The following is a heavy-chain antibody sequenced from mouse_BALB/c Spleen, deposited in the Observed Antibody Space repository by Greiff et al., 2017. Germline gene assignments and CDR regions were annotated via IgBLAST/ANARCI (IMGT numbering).Heavy chain of an antibody. D-gene: IGHD2-1*01. CDR2: INPDSSTI. V-gene: IGHV4-1*02. Sequence: EVKLMESGGGLVQPGGSLKLSCAASGFDFSRYWMSWVRQAPGKGLEWIGEINPDSSTINYTPSLKDKFIISRDNAKNTLYLQMSKVRSEDTALYYCARPGDGNYENYAMDYWGQGTSVTVSS. CDR3: ARPGDGNYENYAMDY. CDR1: GFDFSRYW. J-gene: IGHJ4*01.